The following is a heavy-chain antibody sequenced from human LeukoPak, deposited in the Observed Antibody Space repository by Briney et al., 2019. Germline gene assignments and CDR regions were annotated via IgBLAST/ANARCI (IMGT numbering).Heavy chain of an antibody. V-gene: IGHV3-30-3*01. D-gene: IGHD3-10*01. Sequence: GGSLRLSCAASGFTFSSYAMHWVRQAPGKGLEWVAVISYDGSNKYYADSVKGRFTISRDNSKNTLYLQMNSLRAEDTAVYYCARGRGTMVRGAGDYWGQGTLVTVSS. CDR1: GFTFSSYA. CDR3: ARGRGTMVRGAGDY. CDR2: ISYDGSNK. J-gene: IGHJ4*02.